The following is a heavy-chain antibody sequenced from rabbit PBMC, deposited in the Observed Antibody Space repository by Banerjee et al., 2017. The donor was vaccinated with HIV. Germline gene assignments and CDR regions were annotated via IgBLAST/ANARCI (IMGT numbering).Heavy chain of an antibody. CDR1: GFSFSRTDW. CDR2: IVPDSSGST. J-gene: IGHJ4*01. Sequence: QERLEESGGDLVSPEGSLTLTCTASGFSFSRTDWICWVRQAPGKGLEWIACIVPDSSGSTFYANWAEGRFTVSKASSTTVTLQMTSLTAADTATYFCARDQVAGDYWALSFKFWGPGTLVTVS. V-gene: IGHV1S45*01. CDR3: ARDQVAGDYWALSFKF. D-gene: IGHD2-1*01.